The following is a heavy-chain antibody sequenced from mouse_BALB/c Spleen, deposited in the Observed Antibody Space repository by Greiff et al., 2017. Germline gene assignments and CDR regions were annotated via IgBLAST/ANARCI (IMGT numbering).Heavy chain of an antibody. CDR1: GDSITSGY. D-gene: IGHD2-4*01. J-gene: IGHJ4*01. Sequence: EVKVEESGPSLVKPSQTLSLTCSVTGDSITSGYWNWIRKFPGNKLEYMGYISYSGSTYYNPSLKSRISITRDTSKNQYYLQLNSVTTEDTATYYRARPPPMISPYAMDYWGQGTSVTVSS. CDR2: ISYSGST. CDR3: ARPPPMISPYAMDY. V-gene: IGHV3-8*02.